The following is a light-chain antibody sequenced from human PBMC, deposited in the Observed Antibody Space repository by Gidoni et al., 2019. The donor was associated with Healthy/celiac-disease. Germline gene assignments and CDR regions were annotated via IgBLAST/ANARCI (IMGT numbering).Light chain of an antibody. CDR1: QSVSSY. CDR3: QQRSNWPRT. V-gene: IGKV3-11*01. Sequence: EIVLTQSPATLSLSPGERATLSCRASQSVSSYLAWYQQKPGQAPRLLIYDASNRATGIPARFGGSVSGTDFTLTISSLEPEDFAFYYCQQRSNWPRTFGQGTKVEIK. CDR2: DAS. J-gene: IGKJ1*01.